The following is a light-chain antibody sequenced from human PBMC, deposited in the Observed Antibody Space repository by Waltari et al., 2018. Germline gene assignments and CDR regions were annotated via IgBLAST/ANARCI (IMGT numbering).Light chain of an antibody. V-gene: IGLV2-8*01. CDR3: TSYAGGNNLGV. CDR1: SSDVGGYNY. Sequence: QSALTQPPSASGSPGQSITISCTGTSSDVGGYNYVSCYQQYPGGAHNLIIYEINKRPSGVPHRCSGSKSGNTASLTVSGLQAEDEADYYCTSYAGGNNLGVFGGGTKVTVL. J-gene: IGLJ3*02. CDR2: EIN.